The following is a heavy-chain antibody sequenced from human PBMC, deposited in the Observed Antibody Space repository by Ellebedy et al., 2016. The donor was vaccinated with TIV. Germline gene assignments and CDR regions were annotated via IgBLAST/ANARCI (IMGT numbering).Heavy chain of an antibody. V-gene: IGHV3-48*02. Sequence: GESLKISCAASRFTFNSYGMHWVRQAPGKGLEWVSYISGSSSTIHYADSVKGRFTISRDNAKNSLYLQMNSLRDEDTAVYYCFLRIRRGYWGQGTLVTVSS. CDR2: ISGSSSTI. J-gene: IGHJ4*02. D-gene: IGHD2/OR15-2a*01. CDR1: RFTFNSYG. CDR3: FLRIRRGY.